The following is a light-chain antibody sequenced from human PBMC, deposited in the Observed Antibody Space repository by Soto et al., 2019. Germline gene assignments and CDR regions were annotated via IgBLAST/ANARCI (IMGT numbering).Light chain of an antibody. Sequence: EIVFKQSPATLSLSTGERATLSCRASQCVSSYLAWYQQKPGQAPRLLIYDAANRASGSPARFSGSGSGTEFTLTISSLQSEDFAVYYCQQYNNWPRGTFGQGTKV. J-gene: IGKJ1*01. CDR3: QQYNNWPRGT. V-gene: IGKV3-11*01. CDR2: DAA. CDR1: QCVSSY.